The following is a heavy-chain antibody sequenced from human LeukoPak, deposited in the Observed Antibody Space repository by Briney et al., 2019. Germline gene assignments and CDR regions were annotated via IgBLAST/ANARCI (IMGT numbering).Heavy chain of an antibody. CDR3: ARSYDILTGYPAPFDP. V-gene: IGHV1-2*02. CDR1: GYTFTGYY. Sequence: ASVKVSCKASGYTFTGYYMHWVRQAPGQGLEWMGWINPNSGATNYAQKFQGRVTMTRDTSISTAYMELSRLRSDDTAVYYCARSYDILTGYPAPFDPWGQGTLVTVSS. J-gene: IGHJ5*02. D-gene: IGHD3-9*01. CDR2: INPNSGAT.